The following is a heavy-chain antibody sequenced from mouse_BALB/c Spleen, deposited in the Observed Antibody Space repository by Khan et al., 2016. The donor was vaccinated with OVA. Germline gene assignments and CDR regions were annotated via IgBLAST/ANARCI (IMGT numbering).Heavy chain of an antibody. CDR3: ARAYDGYYFDY. D-gene: IGHD2-9*01. CDR2: ISYSGST. J-gene: IGHJ2*01. V-gene: IGHV3-2*02. Sequence: EVKLLESGPGLVKPSQSLSLTCTVTGYSITSDYAWNWIRQFPGNKLEWMGYISYSGSTSYNPFLKSRISITRYTSKHQFFLQLNSVTTEDTATYYCARAYDGYYFDYWGQGTTLTVSS. CDR1: GYSITSDYA.